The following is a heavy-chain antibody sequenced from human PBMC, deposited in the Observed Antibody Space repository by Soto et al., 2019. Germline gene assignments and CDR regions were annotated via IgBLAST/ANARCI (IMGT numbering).Heavy chain of an antibody. V-gene: IGHV1-18*01. Sequence: QVQLVQSGAEVKKPGASVKVSCKASGYTFTSYGISWVRQAPGQGLEWMGWISAYNGNTNYAQKLQGRVTMTTDTATSTAYRELRSLRSDDKAVYYCARDPFAIPNYSSPEYFQHWGQGNLVTVSS. J-gene: IGHJ1*01. CDR3: ARDPFAIPNYSSPEYFQH. CDR2: ISAYNGNT. D-gene: IGHD2-21*01. CDR1: GYTFTSYG.